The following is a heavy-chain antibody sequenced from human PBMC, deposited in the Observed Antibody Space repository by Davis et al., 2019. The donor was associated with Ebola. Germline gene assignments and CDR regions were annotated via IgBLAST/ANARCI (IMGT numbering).Heavy chain of an antibody. CDR2: IWYDGSNK. V-gene: IGHV3-33*08. D-gene: IGHD3-3*01. J-gene: IGHJ6*04. Sequence: GGSLRLSCAASGFTFSSYGMHWVRQAPGKGLEWVAVIWYDGSNKYYADSVKGRFTVSSDNSKKTMYLQMNSLRAEDTAVYYCARSGLSFGVVKYHYGMDVWGKGTTVTVSS. CDR1: GFTFSSYG. CDR3: ARSGLSFGVVKYHYGMDV.